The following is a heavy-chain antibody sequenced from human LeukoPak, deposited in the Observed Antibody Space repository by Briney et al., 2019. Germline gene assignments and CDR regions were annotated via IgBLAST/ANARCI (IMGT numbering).Heavy chain of an antibody. Sequence: SETLSLTCTVSGGSISSSSYYWGWIRQPPGKGLEWIGSIYYSGSTYYNPSLKSRVTISVDTSKNQFSLKLSSVTAADTAVYYCARDLIAVVTAMRRVGNNWFDPWGQGTLVTVSS. CDR2: IYYSGST. CDR1: GGSISSSSYY. J-gene: IGHJ5*02. D-gene: IGHD2-21*02. V-gene: IGHV4-39*07. CDR3: ARDLIAVVTAMRRVGNNWFDP.